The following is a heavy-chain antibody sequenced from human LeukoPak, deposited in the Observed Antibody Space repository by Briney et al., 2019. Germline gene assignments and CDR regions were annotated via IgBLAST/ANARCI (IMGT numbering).Heavy chain of an antibody. CDR2: INPSGGYT. Sequence: ASVKVSCKASGYTFTGYYMHWVRQAPGQGLEWMGWINPSGGYTDYAQKFQDRVTMTRDMSTSTVYMELSSLKSEDTAVYYCARDRGDDILTGYYRYYFDYWGQGTQVSVSS. D-gene: IGHD3-9*01. CDR1: GYTFTGYY. V-gene: IGHV1-46*01. J-gene: IGHJ4*02. CDR3: ARDRGDDILTGYYRYYFDY.